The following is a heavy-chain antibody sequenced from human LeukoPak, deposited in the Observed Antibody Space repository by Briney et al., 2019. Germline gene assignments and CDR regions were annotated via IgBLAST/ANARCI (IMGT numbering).Heavy chain of an antibody. CDR2: IIPIFGTA. D-gene: IGHD6-13*01. CDR1: GGIFNSYA. CDR3: ARDLRAAAYYYFDY. J-gene: IGHJ4*02. V-gene: IGHV1-69*06. Sequence: ASVKVSCKASGGIFNSYAINWVRQAPGQGLEWMGGIIPIFGTANYAQNFQDRVTITADKSTSTAYMELSSLRSEDTAVYYCARDLRAAAYYYFDYWGQGTLVTVSS.